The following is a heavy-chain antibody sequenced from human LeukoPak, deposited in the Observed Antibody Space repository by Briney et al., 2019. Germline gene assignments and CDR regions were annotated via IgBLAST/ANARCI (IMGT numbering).Heavy chain of an antibody. J-gene: IGHJ5*02. D-gene: IGHD5-18*01. CDR2: IIPIFGTA. CDR1: GYTLTIYY. CDR3: ARGTRGYSDNWFDP. Sequence: SVKVSCKASGYTLTIYYIHWVRQAPGQGLEWMGGIIPIFGTANYAQKFQGRVTITADKSTSTAYMELSSLRSEDTAVYYCARGTRGYSDNWFDPWGQGTLVTVSS. V-gene: IGHV1-69*06.